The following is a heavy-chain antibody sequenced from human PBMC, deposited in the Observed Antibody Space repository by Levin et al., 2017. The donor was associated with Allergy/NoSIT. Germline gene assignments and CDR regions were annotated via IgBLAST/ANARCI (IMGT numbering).Heavy chain of an antibody. V-gene: IGHV4-34*01. CDR1: GGSFRGYY. Sequence: SETLSLTCAIYGGSFRGYYWSWIRQPPGKGLEWIGEITHSGSTNYNPSLKSRVTISIDTSKNQFSLNLRSVTAPDTAVYYCANSGRNYCSSTSCDWLPSWFDPWGQGALVTVSS. J-gene: IGHJ5*02. CDR2: ITHSGST. D-gene: IGHD2-2*01. CDR3: ANSGRNYCSSTSCDWLPSWFDP.